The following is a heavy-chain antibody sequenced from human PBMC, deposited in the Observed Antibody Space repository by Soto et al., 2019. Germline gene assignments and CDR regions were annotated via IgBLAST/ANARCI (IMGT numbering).Heavy chain of an antibody. Sequence: SETLSLTCTVSGGSISSGDYYWSWIRQPPGKGLEWIGYIYYSGSTYYNPSLKSRVTISVDTSKNQFSLKLSSVTAADTAVYYCARVPAASLYYYYGMDVWGQGTTVTVSS. J-gene: IGHJ6*02. CDR1: GGSISSGDYY. V-gene: IGHV4-30-4*01. CDR3: ARVPAASLYYYYGMDV. D-gene: IGHD2-2*01. CDR2: IYYSGST.